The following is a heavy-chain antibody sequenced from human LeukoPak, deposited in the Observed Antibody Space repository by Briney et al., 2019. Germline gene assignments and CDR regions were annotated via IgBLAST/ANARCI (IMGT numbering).Heavy chain of an antibody. CDR1: GFTFRSYT. V-gene: IGHV3-23*01. CDR3: ANNNSDFDAFDI. Sequence: PGGSLRLSCAASGFTFRSYTMSWVRQAPGKGLEWVSAISGSGGSTYYADSVKGRFTISRDNSKNTLYLQMNSLRAEDTAVYYCANNNSDFDAFDIWGQGTMVTVSS. J-gene: IGHJ3*02. D-gene: IGHD4-11*01. CDR2: ISGSGGST.